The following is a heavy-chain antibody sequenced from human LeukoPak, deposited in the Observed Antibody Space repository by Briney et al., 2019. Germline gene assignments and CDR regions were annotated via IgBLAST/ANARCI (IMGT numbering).Heavy chain of an antibody. Sequence: GGSLRLSCAASGFTFSSYGMHWVRQAPGKGLEGGAVIWYDGSNKYYADSVKGRFTISRDNSKNTLYLQMNSLRAEDTPVYYCARGSPRSGRHYFDYWGQGTLVTVSS. D-gene: IGHD3-10*01. CDR2: IWYDGSNK. CDR3: ARGSPRSGRHYFDY. V-gene: IGHV3-33*01. CDR1: GFTFSSYG. J-gene: IGHJ4*02.